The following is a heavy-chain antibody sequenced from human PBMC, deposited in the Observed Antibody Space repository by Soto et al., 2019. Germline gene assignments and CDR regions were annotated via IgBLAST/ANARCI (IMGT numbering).Heavy chain of an antibody. J-gene: IGHJ4*02. CDR1: GFTFTNYG. V-gene: IGHV3-30*18. CDR2: ISSDGSNS. Sequence: PGGSLILSCAASGFTFTNYGMHWVRQAPGKGLEWVAVISSDGSNSQYADSVKGRFTISRDNSKNTLSLQMNSLRAEDTAVYYCAKDFSHKFDYWGQGILVTVSS. CDR3: AKDFSHKFDY.